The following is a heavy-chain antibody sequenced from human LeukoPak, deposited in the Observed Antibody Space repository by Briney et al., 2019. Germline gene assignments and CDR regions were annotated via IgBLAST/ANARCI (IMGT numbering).Heavy chain of an antibody. CDR3: ARDVQGAYCSSTSCYNWFDP. V-gene: IGHV4-39*07. Sequence: PSETLSLTCTVSGGSISSYYWSWLRQPPGKGLEWIGSIYYSGSTYYNPSLKSRVTISVDTSKNQFSLKLSSVTAADTAVYYCARDVQGAYCSSTSCYNWFDPWGQGTLVTVSS. J-gene: IGHJ5*02. CDR2: IYYSGST. CDR1: GGSISSYY. D-gene: IGHD2-2*01.